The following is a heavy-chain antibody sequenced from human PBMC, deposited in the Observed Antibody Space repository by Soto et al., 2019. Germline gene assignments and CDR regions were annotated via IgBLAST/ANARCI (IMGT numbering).Heavy chain of an antibody. Sequence: QVRLVESGGGVVQPGGSLRLSCVASGFTFSDFGMHWVRQGPGKGLEWLAVISEDAETDFHADSVKGRFTVSRDNFKETLYLQMNSLTTDDSCVYFCAKAPFRRPYYFYGMDVWGQGTTVIVSS. CDR1: GFTFSDFG. V-gene: IGHV3-30*18. D-gene: IGHD3-10*01. CDR3: AKAPFRRPYYFYGMDV. CDR2: ISEDAETD. J-gene: IGHJ6*02.